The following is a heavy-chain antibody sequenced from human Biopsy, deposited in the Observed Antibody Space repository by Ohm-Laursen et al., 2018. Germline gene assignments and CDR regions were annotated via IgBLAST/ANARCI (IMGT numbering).Heavy chain of an antibody. J-gene: IGHJ4*02. CDR1: GGSIYNFF. D-gene: IGHD1-26*01. CDR3: ARVGVGAPSIDYFDS. Sequence: SETLSLTCTVSGGSIYNFFWSWIRQPPGKGLEWIGYIYYSGSTNYNPSLKSRVTISVDRSKNHLSLELSSVTAADTAVYYCARVGVGAPSIDYFDSWGQGALVTVSS. CDR2: IYYSGST. V-gene: IGHV4-59*01.